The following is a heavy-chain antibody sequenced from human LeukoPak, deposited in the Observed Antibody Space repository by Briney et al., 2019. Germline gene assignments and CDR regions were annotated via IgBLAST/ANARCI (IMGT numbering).Heavy chain of an antibody. Sequence: GGSLRLSCTASGFTFGDYAMTWVRQAPGKGLEWVSAISGSGGSTYYADSVKGRFTISRDNSKNTLYLQMNSLRAEDTAVYYCAKSSPRYCSSTSCYRVYYFDYWGQGTLVTVSS. V-gene: IGHV3-23*01. CDR2: ISGSGGST. J-gene: IGHJ4*02. CDR1: GFTFGDYA. CDR3: AKSSPRYCSSTSCYRVYYFDY. D-gene: IGHD2-2*01.